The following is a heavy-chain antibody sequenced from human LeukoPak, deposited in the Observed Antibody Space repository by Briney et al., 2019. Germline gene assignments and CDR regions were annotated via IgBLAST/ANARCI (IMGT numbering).Heavy chain of an antibody. J-gene: IGHJ4*02. CDR1: GFIFSAYS. CDR2: ISSSSSDTM. V-gene: IGHV3-48*01. CDR3: VSAIVVRGVYYFDY. D-gene: IGHD3-10*01. Sequence: GGSLRLSCAASGFIFSAYSMNWVRQAPGKGLEWVSYISSSSSDTMYYADSVRGRFTISRDNAKNLLYLQMNSLRAEDTAVYYCVSAIVVRGVYYFDYWGQGTLVTVSS.